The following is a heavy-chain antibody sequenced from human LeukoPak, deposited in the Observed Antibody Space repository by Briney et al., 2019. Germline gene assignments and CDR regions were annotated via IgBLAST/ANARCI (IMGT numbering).Heavy chain of an antibody. Sequence: GGSLRLSCAASGFIFSNYDMNWVRQAPGKGLEWVSFISSGGSTIFYADSVKGRFTISRDDARNSLYVQMNNLRVEDTAVYYCARDESGDSDFDLWGRGTLVTVSS. CDR1: GFIFSNYD. V-gene: IGHV3-48*01. J-gene: IGHJ2*01. CDR3: ARDESGDSDFDL. D-gene: IGHD5-12*01. CDR2: ISSGGSTI.